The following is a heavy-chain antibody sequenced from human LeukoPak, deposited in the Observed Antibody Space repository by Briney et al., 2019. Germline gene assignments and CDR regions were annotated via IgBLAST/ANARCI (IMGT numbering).Heavy chain of an antibody. D-gene: IGHD3-9*01. CDR2: ISGSGGST. Sequence: AGGSLRLSCAASGFTFSSYAMSWVRQAPGKGLEWVSAISGSGGSTYYADPVKGRFTISRDNSKNTLYLQMNSLRAEDTAVYYCARGYYDILTGYTLWDYWGQGTLVTVSS. CDR3: ARGYYDILTGYTLWDY. J-gene: IGHJ4*02. CDR1: GFTFSSYA. V-gene: IGHV3-23*01.